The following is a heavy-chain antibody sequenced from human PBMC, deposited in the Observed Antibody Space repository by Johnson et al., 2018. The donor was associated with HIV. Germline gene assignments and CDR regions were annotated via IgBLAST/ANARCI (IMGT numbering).Heavy chain of an antibody. CDR3: ARDGGETVVGSGAFDI. J-gene: IGHJ3*02. CDR2: ISYDGSNK. CDR1: GFSFSSYP. Sequence: QVQLVESGGGLVQPGGSLRLSCAASGFSFSSYPMHWVRQAPGKGLQWVAVISYDGSNKYFADSVKDRFTISRDNSKNTVYLQMNSLRAEDTAVYYCARDGGETVVGSGAFDIWGQGTMVTVSS. D-gene: IGHD4-23*01. V-gene: IGHV3-30*04.